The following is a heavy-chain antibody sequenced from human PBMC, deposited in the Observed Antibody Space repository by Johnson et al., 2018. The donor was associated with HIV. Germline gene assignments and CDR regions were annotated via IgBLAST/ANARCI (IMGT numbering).Heavy chain of an antibody. CDR3: ARFPPGGNYYFDI. CDR1: GFTVSSNY. D-gene: IGHD1-26*01. V-gene: IGHV3-11*04. CDR2: ISSSGTTI. Sequence: QVQLVESGGGLVQPGGSLRLSCAASGFTVSSNYMSWIRQAPGKGLEWVSYISSSGTTIYYADSVKGRFTISRDNAKNSLYLQMNSLRAEDTAVYYCARFPPGGNYYFDIWGQGTMVTVSS. J-gene: IGHJ3*02.